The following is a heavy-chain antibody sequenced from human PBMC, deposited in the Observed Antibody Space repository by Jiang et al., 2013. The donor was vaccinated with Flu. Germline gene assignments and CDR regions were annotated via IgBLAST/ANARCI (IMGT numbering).Heavy chain of an antibody. V-gene: IGHV4-4*02. J-gene: IGHJ4*02. CDR3: ATSSWLDY. Sequence: LKSRVTISVDKSKNQFSLKLSSVTAADTAVYYCATSSWLDYWGRGTLVTVSS. D-gene: IGHD6-13*01.